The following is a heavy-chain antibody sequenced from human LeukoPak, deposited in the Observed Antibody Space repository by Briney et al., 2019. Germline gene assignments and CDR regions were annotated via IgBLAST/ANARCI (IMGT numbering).Heavy chain of an antibody. D-gene: IGHD3-3*01. CDR2: LKSDSGNT. V-gene: IGHV1-8*01. Sequence: ASVKVSCKASGYTFTSYDINWVRQATGQGLEWMGWLKSDSGNTGYSQKFQGRLTMTRNTSISTAYMELSSLRSEDTAVYYCARLNVLRFLEWLNYYYYYGMDVWGQGTTVTVSS. J-gene: IGHJ6*02. CDR1: GYTFTSYD. CDR3: ARLNVLRFLEWLNYYYYYGMDV.